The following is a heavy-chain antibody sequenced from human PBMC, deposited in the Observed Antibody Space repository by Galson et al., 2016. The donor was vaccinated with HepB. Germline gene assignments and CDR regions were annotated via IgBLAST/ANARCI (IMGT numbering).Heavy chain of an antibody. D-gene: IGHD6-13*01. CDR1: GFTFSSYW. V-gene: IGHV3-7*01. Sequence: SLRLSCAASGFTFSSYWMSWVRQAPGKGLEWVANIKQDGSEKYYVDSVKGRFTISRDNAKNSLYLQMNSLRAEDTAVYYCARDGAGARRKQLVYYYYYGMDVWGQGTKVTVSS. J-gene: IGHJ6*02. CDR2: IKQDGSEK. CDR3: ARDGAGARRKQLVYYYYYGMDV.